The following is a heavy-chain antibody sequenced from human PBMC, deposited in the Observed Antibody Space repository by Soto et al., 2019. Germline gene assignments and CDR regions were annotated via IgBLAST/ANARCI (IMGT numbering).Heavy chain of an antibody. Sequence: EVQLVQSGAEVKKPGESLRISCKGSGYSFTSYWISWVRQMPGKGLEWMGRIDPSNSYTNYSPSFQGHVTISADKSISTAYLQWSSLKASDTAMYYCARLQPAAGDNDLTFDYWGQGTLVTVSS. V-gene: IGHV5-10-1*01. CDR1: GYSFTSYW. D-gene: IGHD6-13*01. J-gene: IGHJ4*02. CDR2: IDPSNSYT. CDR3: ARLQPAAGDNDLTFDY.